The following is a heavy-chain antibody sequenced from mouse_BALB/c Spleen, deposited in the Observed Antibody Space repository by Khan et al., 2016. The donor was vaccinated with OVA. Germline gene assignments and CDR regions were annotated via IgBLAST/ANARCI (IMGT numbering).Heavy chain of an antibody. Sequence: VQLQESGGDLVRPGASVKLSCKTSGYTFTSYWIHWVKQWSGQGLEWIARIYPGTGSINYNENFKDKATLTADISSSTAYMQLGSLKSEDSAVFRCARGSGFGDYFDYWGQGTLVTVSA. J-gene: IGHJ3*01. CDR3: ARGSGFGDYFDY. CDR2: IYPGTGSI. D-gene: IGHD2-13*01. V-gene: IGHV1S132*01. CDR1: GYTFTSYW.